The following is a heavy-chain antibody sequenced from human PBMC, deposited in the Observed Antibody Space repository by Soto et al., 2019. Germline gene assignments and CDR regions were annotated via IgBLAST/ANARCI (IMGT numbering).Heavy chain of an antibody. CDR3: AGSTYYDFWSGYWFDY. Sequence: GESLKISCKGSGYSFTSYWIGWVRQMPGKGLEWMGIIYPGDSDTRYSPSFQGQVTISADKSISTAYLQWSSLKASDTAMYYCAGSTYYDFWSGYWFDYWGQGTLVTVSS. CDR2: IYPGDSDT. V-gene: IGHV5-51*01. D-gene: IGHD3-3*01. J-gene: IGHJ4*02. CDR1: GYSFTSYW.